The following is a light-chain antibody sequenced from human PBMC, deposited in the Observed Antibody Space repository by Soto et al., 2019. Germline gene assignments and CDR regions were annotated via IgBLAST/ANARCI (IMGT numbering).Light chain of an antibody. CDR2: AAS. CDR3: QQYSNWPLT. V-gene: IGKV3-15*01. J-gene: IGKJ5*01. CDR1: QSISTN. Sequence: EIVMTQSPATLSVSPGERATLSCRASQSISTNLAWYQQKPGQTPRFLFYAASTRSGDIPVRFSGSGSGTEFTLTISSLQSEDLAVYYCQQYSNWPLTFGPGTRLEIK.